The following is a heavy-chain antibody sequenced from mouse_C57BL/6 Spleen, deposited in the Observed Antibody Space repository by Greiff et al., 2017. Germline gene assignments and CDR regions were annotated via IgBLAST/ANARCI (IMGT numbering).Heavy chain of an antibody. CDR3: ARGTLYYGSSYEGYFDV. V-gene: IGHV5-4*01. CDR1: GFTFSSYA. J-gene: IGHJ1*03. D-gene: IGHD1-1*01. CDR2: ISDGGSYT. Sequence: EVHLVESGGGLVKPGGSLKLSCAASGFTFSSYAMSWVRQTPEKRLEWVATISDGGSYTYYPDNVKGRFTISRDNAKNNLYLQMSHLKSEDTAMYYCARGTLYYGSSYEGYFDVWGTGTTVTVSS.